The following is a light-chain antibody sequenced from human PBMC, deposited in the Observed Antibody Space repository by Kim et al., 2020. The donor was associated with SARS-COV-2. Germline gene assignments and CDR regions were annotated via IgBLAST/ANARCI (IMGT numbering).Light chain of an antibody. J-gene: IGLJ2*01. CDR1: RIGSKS. CDR2: NDS. Sequence: PRSMAWITCGGGRIGSKSLKWSQQKPGQAPVLVIYNDSDRPSGIPERFSGSNFGDTATLTISRVAAGDEADYYCQVWDSDSDHWVFGGGTQLTVL. CDR3: QVWDSDSDHWV. V-gene: IGLV3-21*04.